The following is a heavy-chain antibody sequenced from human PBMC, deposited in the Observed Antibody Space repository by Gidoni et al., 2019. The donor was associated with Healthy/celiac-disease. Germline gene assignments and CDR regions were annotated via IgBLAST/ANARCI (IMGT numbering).Heavy chain of an antibody. Sequence: QVQLVESGGGVVQPGRSLRLSCAASGFTFSSYGMHWVRQAPGKGLEWVAVIWYDGSNKYYADSVKGRFTISRDNSKNTLYLQMNSLRAEDTAVYYCARRSKLETTVTTISLYYHYGMDVWGQGTTVTVSS. J-gene: IGHJ6*02. D-gene: IGHD4-17*01. CDR2: IWYDGSNK. CDR1: GFTFSSYG. CDR3: ARRSKLETTVTTISLYYHYGMDV. V-gene: IGHV3-33*01.